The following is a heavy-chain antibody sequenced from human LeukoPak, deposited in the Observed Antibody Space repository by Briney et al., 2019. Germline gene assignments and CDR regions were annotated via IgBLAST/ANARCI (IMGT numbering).Heavy chain of an antibody. Sequence: GGSLRLSCAASGFTFSSYGMHWVRQAPGKGLEWVAVIWYDGSNKYYADSVKGRFTISRDNSKNTLYLQMNSLRAEDTAVYYCARDRVLRQRDLGYWGQGTLVTVSS. V-gene: IGHV3-33*01. CDR1: GFTFSSYG. CDR2: IWYDGSNK. D-gene: IGHD5-12*01. J-gene: IGHJ4*02. CDR3: ARDRVLRQRDLGY.